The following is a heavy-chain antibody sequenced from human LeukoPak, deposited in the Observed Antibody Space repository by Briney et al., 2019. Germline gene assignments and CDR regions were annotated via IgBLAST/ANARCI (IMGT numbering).Heavy chain of an antibody. CDR1: GYTFTSYG. CDR3: ARSPDSSGYYPYYFDY. D-gene: IGHD3-22*01. J-gene: IGHJ4*02. CDR2: ISAYNGNT. Sequence: GASVKVSCKASGYTFTSYGITWVRQAPGQGLEWMGWISAYNGNTNYAQKFQGRVTITADESTSTAYMELSSLRSEDTAVYYCARSPDSSGYYPYYFDYWGQGTLVTVSS. V-gene: IGHV1-18*01.